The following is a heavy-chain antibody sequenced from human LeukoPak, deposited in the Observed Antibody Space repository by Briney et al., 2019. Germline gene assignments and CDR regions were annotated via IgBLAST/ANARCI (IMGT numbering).Heavy chain of an antibody. CDR3: ARGPTPPYFDY. CDR1: GHTFTSNG. J-gene: IGHJ4*02. CDR2: ISVDNGNT. V-gene: IGHV1-18*01. Sequence: GASVKVSCKTSGHTFTSNGFSWVRQAPGQGLEWMGWISVDNGNTNYAQKLQGRVTMTTDTSTSTAYMELRSLRSDDTAVYYCARGPTPPYFDYWGQGTLVTVSS.